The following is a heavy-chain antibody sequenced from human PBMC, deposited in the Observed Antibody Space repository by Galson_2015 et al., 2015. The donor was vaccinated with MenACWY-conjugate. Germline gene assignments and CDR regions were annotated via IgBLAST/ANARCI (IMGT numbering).Heavy chain of an antibody. CDR1: GFTFSDYT. V-gene: IGHV3-23*01. CDR2: ITGGGGTT. Sequence: SLRLSCATSGFTFSDYTMGWVRQAPGKGLEWVSTITGGGGTTYYADSVKGRFSTSRDNSKNTLDVQMNSLRVEDTAVYYCAKGVQSGHTYGAFEIWGQGTMVTVSS. CDR3: AKGVQSGHTYGAFEI. J-gene: IGHJ3*02. D-gene: IGHD3-3*01.